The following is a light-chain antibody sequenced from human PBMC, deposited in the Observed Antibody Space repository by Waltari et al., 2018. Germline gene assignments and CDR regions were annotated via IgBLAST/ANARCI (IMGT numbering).Light chain of an antibody. CDR2: DTS. Sequence: EIVLTQSPATLSLSPGDRATLSCRASQGGIDFLAWYQQRPGQAPRLLIYDTSTRATGIPARFRGSGSGTDFTLTISSLEPEDFAVYYCQHRDRTFGQGTEVEIK. J-gene: IGKJ1*01. CDR1: QGGIDF. CDR3: QHRDRT. V-gene: IGKV3-11*01.